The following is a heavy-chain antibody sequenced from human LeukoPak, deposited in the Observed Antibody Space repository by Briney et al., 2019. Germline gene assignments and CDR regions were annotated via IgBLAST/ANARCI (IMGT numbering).Heavy chain of an antibody. D-gene: IGHD2-15*01. CDR2: IYPSGGST. V-gene: IGHV1-46*01. CDR1: GYTFTSYY. Sequence: ASVKVSCKASGYTFTSYYIHWVRQAPGQGPEWMGIIYPSGGSTTYAQKFQGRVTMTRDMSTSTVYMELSSMRSEDTAVYYCAIGYCRGGSCDDEPGDAFDVWGQGTMVAVSS. J-gene: IGHJ3*01. CDR3: AIGYCRGGSCDDEPGDAFDV.